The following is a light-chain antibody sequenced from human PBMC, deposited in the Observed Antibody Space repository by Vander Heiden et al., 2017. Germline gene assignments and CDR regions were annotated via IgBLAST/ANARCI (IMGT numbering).Light chain of an antibody. CDR3: QHYKSYPYS. Sequence: DIQMTQSPSTLSASVGDRVTITCRASQSISIYWAWYQQKPGKAPNLLIYKASNLEIGVPSRFSGSGSETEFSLTISSLQPDDFATYYCQHYKSYPYSFGQGTKLDIK. J-gene: IGKJ2*01. CDR1: QSISIY. CDR2: KAS. V-gene: IGKV1-5*03.